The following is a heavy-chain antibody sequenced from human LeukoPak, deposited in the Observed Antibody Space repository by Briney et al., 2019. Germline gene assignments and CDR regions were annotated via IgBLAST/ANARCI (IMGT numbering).Heavy chain of an antibody. CDR2: IEWNGGRR. J-gene: IGHJ4*02. D-gene: IGHD3-22*01. Sequence: PGGSLRLSCVASGFRLDAFGMSWVRHVPGKGLEWVSGIEWNGGRREYADSVKGRFTISRDNAKNSLYLQMKNLRAEDTALYYCASVPDDASGNSRYYFKTWGQGTLVTVSS. V-gene: IGHV3-20*04. CDR1: GFRLDAFG. CDR3: ASVPDDASGNSRYYFKT.